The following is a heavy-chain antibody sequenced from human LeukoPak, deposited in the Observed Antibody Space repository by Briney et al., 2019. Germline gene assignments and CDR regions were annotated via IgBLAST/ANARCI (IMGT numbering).Heavy chain of an antibody. CDR1: GFTFSSYS. Sequence: GGSLRLSCAASGFTFSSYSMNWVRQAPGKGLEWVSSISSSSSYIYYADSVKSRFTISRDNAKNSLYLQMNSLRAEDTAVYYCARIPNCSGGSCPYYYYYYMDVWGKGTTVTVSS. D-gene: IGHD2-15*01. CDR3: ARIPNCSGGSCPYYYYYYMDV. J-gene: IGHJ6*03. CDR2: ISSSSSYI. V-gene: IGHV3-21*01.